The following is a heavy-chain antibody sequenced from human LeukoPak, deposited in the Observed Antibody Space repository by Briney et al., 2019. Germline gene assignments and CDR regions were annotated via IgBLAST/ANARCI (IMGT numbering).Heavy chain of an antibody. CDR1: GGSISSSSYY. D-gene: IGHD6-13*01. V-gene: IGHV4-39*07. CDR2: IYYSGST. Sequence: PSETLSLTCTVSGGSISSSSYYWGWIRQPPGKGLEWIGSIYYSGSTYYNPSLKSRVTISVDTSKNQFSLKLSSVTAADTAVYYCARGRMQQLTPLNYFDYWGQGTLVTVSS. J-gene: IGHJ4*02. CDR3: ARGRMQQLTPLNYFDY.